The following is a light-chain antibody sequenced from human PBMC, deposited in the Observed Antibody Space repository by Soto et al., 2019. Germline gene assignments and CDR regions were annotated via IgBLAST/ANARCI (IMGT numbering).Light chain of an antibody. V-gene: IGLV2-23*01. CDR1: NSDVGSYKF. Sequence: QSALTQPASVSGSPGQSITNSCTGTNSDVGSYKFVSWYQQHPGEVPKLIIYEATKRPSGLSNRFSGSKSGNTASLTISGLQAEDEADYYCCSFAGGGATWVFGGATKLTVL. J-gene: IGLJ3*02. CDR2: EAT. CDR3: CSFAGGGATWV.